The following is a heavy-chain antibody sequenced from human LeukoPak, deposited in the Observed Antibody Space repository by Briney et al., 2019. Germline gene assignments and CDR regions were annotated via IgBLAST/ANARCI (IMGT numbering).Heavy chain of an antibody. CDR1: GFTFSSYG. J-gene: IGHJ4*02. V-gene: IGHV3-23*01. CDR3: AKSSSCYSGSYVSTPDY. Sequence: GGSLRLSCAASGFTFSSYGMSWVRQAPGKGLEWVSAISGSGGSTYYADSVKGRFTISRDNSKNTLYLQMNSLRAEDTAVYYCAKSSSCYSGSYVSTPDYWGQGTLVTVSS. CDR2: ISGSGGST. D-gene: IGHD1-26*01.